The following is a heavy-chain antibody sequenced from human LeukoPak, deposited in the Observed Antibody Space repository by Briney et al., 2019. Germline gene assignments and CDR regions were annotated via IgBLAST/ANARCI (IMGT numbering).Heavy chain of an antibody. CDR2: IYSGGST. CDR3: ARVLSGRGSLYSYYYYMDV. Sequence: GGSLRLSCAASGFTVSSNYVSWVRQAPGHRLEGVSVIYSGGSTYYADSVKGRFTISRDNSKNTLYLQMNSLRAEDTAVYYCARVLSGRGSLYSYYYYMDVWGKGTTVTISS. CDR1: GFTVSSNY. J-gene: IGHJ6*03. V-gene: IGHV3-53*01. D-gene: IGHD3-10*01.